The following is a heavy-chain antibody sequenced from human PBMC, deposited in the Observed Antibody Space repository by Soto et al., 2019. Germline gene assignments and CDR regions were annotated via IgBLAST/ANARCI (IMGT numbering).Heavy chain of an antibody. CDR2: INQDGGQK. D-gene: IGHD3-10*01. J-gene: IGHJ4*02. V-gene: IGHV3-7*01. CDR1: GFTFRNYW. CDR3: ALGDTGRNFSPVGS. Sequence: PGGSLRLSCAASGFTFRNYWLTWFRQAPGQGLEWVANINQDGGQKALVDSVKGRFTISRDNAENSLFLQMNSLRAEDTAVYYCALGDTGRNFSPVGSWGQGTLVTVSS.